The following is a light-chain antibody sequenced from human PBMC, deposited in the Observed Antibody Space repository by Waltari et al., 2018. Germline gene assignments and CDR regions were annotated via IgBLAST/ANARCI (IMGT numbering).Light chain of an antibody. CDR2: EVN. J-gene: IGLJ2*01. CDR1: SRDVGGSNY. Sequence: QSALAQPPSASGSPGQSVTISCPGPSRDVGGSNYVSWYPQHPGKAPNLIVFEVNKCPSGVRPRFSGSKSGNTASLTISWLQPEDEADYYCSSYAGDDNFVVFGGGTKLTVL. CDR3: SSYAGDDNFVV. V-gene: IGLV2-8*01.